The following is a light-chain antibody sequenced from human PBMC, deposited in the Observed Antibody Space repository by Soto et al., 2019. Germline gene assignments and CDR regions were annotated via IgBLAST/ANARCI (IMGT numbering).Light chain of an antibody. CDR1: QSVSSY. CDR3: QQHSNWPPAIT. J-gene: IGKJ5*01. CDR2: DAS. V-gene: IGKV3-11*01. Sequence: EIVLTQSPATLSLSPGERATLSCRASQSVSSYLAWYQQQPGQAPRLLIYDASNRATGIPARFSGSGSGTDFTLTISSLEPEDFAVYYCQQHSNWPPAITFGQGTRLEIK.